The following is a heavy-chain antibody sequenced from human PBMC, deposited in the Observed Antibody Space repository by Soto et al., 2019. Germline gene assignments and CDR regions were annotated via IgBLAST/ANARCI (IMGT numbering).Heavy chain of an antibody. CDR2: IYYSGST. Sequence: SETLSLTCTVSGGSISSGGYYWSWIRQHPGKGLEWIGYIYYSGSTYYNPSLKSRVTISVDTSKNQFSLKLSSVTAADTAVYYCARDNAYSGYDPPCWGQGTLVTV. V-gene: IGHV4-31*03. J-gene: IGHJ4*02. D-gene: IGHD5-12*01. CDR1: GGSISSGGYY. CDR3: ARDNAYSGYDPPC.